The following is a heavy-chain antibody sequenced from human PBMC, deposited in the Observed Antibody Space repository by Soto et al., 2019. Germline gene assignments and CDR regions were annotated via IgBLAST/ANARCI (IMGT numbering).Heavy chain of an antibody. CDR1: GFTFTSSA. V-gene: IGHV1-58*01. D-gene: IGHD6-13*01. Sequence: QMQLVQSGPEVKKPGTSVKVSCKASGFTFTSSAVQWVRQARGQRLEWIGWIVVGSGNTNYAQKFQERVTITRDRSKSTGDRKLNSLRSEDTDVYYCAADRELGGDYFSYWGQGTLVTVSS. CDR3: AADRELGGDYFSY. J-gene: IGHJ4*02. CDR2: IVVGSGNT.